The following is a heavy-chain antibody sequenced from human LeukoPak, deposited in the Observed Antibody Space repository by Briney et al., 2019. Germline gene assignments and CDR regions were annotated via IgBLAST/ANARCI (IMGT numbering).Heavy chain of an antibody. V-gene: IGHV3-23*01. CDR2: ISGSGDHT. CDR1: GFTFSSYS. Sequence: GGSLRLSCAASGFTFSSYSMNWVRQAPGKGLEWVSGISGSGDHTYYADSVKGRFTISRDTSKNTLYLQMSSLRAEDTAIYYCAKDAKRVTMIVVVARPRFFDYWGQGTLVTVSS. CDR3: AKDAKRVTMIVVVARPRFFDY. D-gene: IGHD3-22*01. J-gene: IGHJ4*02.